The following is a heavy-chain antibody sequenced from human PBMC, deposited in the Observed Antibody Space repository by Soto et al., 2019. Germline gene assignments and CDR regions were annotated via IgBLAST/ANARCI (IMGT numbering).Heavy chain of an antibody. V-gene: IGHV3-33*01. D-gene: IGHD3-9*01. CDR1: GFTFSSYG. CDR3: ARDYGNDSLTGYPLHAFDI. Sequence: GGSLRLSCAASGFTFSSYGMHWVRQAPGKGLEWVAVIWYDGSNKYYADSVKGRFTISRDNSKNTLYLQMNSLRAEDTAVYYCARDYGNDSLTGYPLHAFDIWGQGTMVTVSS. J-gene: IGHJ3*02. CDR2: IWYDGSNK.